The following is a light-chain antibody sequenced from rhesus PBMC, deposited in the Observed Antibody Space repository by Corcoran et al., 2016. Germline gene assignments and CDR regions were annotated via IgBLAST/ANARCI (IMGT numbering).Light chain of an antibody. CDR2: AAS. V-gene: IGKV1-25*01. CDR3: QQHNSYPLT. Sequence: DIQMTQSPSSLSASVGDRVTITCRASQGISSYLAWYQQKPGKAPKLLIYAASPLQSGVPSRFRGSGSGTVFTLPISSLQPEDFATYYCQQHNSYPLTFGGGTKVELK. CDR1: QGISSY. J-gene: IGKJ4*01.